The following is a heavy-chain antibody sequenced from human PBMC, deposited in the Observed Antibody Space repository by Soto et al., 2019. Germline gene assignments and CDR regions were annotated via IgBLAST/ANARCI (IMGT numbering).Heavy chain of an antibody. V-gene: IGHV4-39*01. CDR2: FFYSGKS. CDR1: GGSISTSSSTYY. CDR3: VRRHGLTVGAYY. D-gene: IGHD2-21*02. J-gene: IGHJ4*02. Sequence: PSETLSLTCSVSGGSISTSSSTYYWGWMRQPPGKGLEWIASFFYSGKSFYNPSLKSRVTMSVDTSKKQFSLNLSSVTAADTAVYYCVRRHGLTVGAYYWGQGTLVSVSS.